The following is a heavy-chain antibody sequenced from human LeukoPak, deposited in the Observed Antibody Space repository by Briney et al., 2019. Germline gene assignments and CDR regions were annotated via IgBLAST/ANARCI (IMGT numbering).Heavy chain of an antibody. J-gene: IGHJ4*02. Sequence: GGSLRLSCAASGFTFSSYGMHWVRQAPGKGLEWVAVISYDGSNKYYADSVKGRFTISRDNSKNTLYLQMNSLRVEDTAFYYCAKDNRRHYTSGPNPDSLHWGQGALVTVSS. CDR3: AKDNRRHYTSGPNPDSLH. CDR1: GFTFSSYG. V-gene: IGHV3-30*18. CDR2: ISYDGSNK. D-gene: IGHD6-19*01.